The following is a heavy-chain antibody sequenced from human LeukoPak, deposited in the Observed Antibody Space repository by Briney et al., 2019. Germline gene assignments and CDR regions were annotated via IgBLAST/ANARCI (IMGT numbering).Heavy chain of an antibody. Sequence: PSETLSLTCAVYGGSFSGYYWSWIRQPPGKGLEWIGEINHSGSTNYNPSLKGRVTISVDTSKNQFSLKLSSVTAADTAVYYCARGIAVAGTGYYFDYWGQGTLVTVSS. V-gene: IGHV4-34*01. CDR1: GGSFSGYY. CDR2: INHSGST. J-gene: IGHJ4*02. CDR3: ARGIAVAGTGYYFDY. D-gene: IGHD6-19*01.